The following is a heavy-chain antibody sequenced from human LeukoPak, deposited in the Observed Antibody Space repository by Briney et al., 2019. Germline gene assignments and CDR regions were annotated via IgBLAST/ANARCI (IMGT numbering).Heavy chain of an antibody. CDR3: ARDYDISPSYWYFDL. CDR2: IYYSGST. J-gene: IGHJ2*01. CDR1: GGSISSSSYY. Sequence: PSETLSLTCTVSGGSISSSSYYWGWIRQPPGKGLEWIGSIYYSGSTYYNPSLKSRVTISVDTSKNQFSLKLSSVAAADTAVYYCARDYDISPSYWYFDLWGRGTLVTVSS. D-gene: IGHD3-9*01. V-gene: IGHV4-39*07.